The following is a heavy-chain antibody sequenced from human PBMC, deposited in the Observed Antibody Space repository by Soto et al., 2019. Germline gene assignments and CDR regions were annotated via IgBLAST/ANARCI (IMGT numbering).Heavy chain of an antibody. D-gene: IGHD4-17*01. CDR1: GFTFSSYS. J-gene: IGHJ4*02. Sequence: EVQLVESGGGLIQPGGSLRLSCAASGFTFSSYSMNWVRQAPGKGLEWISYISSSDINIYYADSVKGRFTISRDIAKNSLYLQMNSLRAEDTAVYYCARDYGDYVPRNDYWGPGTRVTVSS. CDR3: ARDYGDYVPRNDY. V-gene: IGHV3-48*01. CDR2: ISSSDINI.